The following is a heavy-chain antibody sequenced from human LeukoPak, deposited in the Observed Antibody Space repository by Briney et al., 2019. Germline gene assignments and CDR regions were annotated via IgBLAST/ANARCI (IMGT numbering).Heavy chain of an antibody. Sequence: VASVKVSCKASGGTFSSYAISWVRQAPGQGLEWMGGIIPIFGTANYAQKFQGRVTITADESTSTAYMELSSLRSEDTAVYYCARSDCSSTSCYAGGGGYYYYYYGMDVWGQGTTVTVSS. J-gene: IGHJ6*02. CDR3: ARSDCSSTSCYAGGGGYYYYYYGMDV. CDR1: GGTFSSYA. V-gene: IGHV1-69*13. D-gene: IGHD2-2*01. CDR2: IIPIFGTA.